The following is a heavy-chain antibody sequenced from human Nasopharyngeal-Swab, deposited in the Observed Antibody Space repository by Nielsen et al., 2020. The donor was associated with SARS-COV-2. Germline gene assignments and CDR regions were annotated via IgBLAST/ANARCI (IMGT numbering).Heavy chain of an antibody. V-gene: IGHV7-4-1*02. CDR3: ARDFTQGITIFGVVHDWYFDL. J-gene: IGHJ2*01. D-gene: IGHD3-3*01. Sequence: WVRQAPGQGLEWMGWINTSTGNPTYAQGFTGRFVFSLDTSVSTAYLQISSLKAEDTAVYYCARDFTQGITIFGVVHDWYFDLWGRGTLVTVSS. CDR2: INTSTGNP.